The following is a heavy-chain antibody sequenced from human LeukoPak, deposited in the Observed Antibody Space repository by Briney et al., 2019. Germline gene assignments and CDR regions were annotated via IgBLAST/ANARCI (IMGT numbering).Heavy chain of an antibody. CDR2: ISGSGGST. CDR3: AKDTGDYGLYYYHYYTDV. D-gene: IGHD4-17*01. Sequence: GGSLRLSCAASGFTFSSYAMSWVRQAPGKGLEWVSAISGSGGSTYYADSVKGRFTISRDNSKNTLYLQMNSLRAEDTAVYYCAKDTGDYGLYYYHYYTDVWGKGTTVTVSS. CDR1: GFTFSSYA. V-gene: IGHV3-23*01. J-gene: IGHJ6*03.